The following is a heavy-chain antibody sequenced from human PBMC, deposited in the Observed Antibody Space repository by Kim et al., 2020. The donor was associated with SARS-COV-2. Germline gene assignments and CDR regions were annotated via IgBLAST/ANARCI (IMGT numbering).Heavy chain of an antibody. CDR3: ARNKWGSSFFFDY. V-gene: IGHV7-4-1*02. Sequence: ASVKVSCKASGYTFTSNPMNWVRQAPGQGLEWMGWINTNTGIPTYAQGFTGRFVFSLDTSVSTAYLHISSLKTEDTAMYYCARNKWGSSFFFDYWGQGTLLTVPS. D-gene: IGHD3-16*01. CDR1: GYTFTSNP. J-gene: IGHJ4*02. CDR2: INTNTGIP.